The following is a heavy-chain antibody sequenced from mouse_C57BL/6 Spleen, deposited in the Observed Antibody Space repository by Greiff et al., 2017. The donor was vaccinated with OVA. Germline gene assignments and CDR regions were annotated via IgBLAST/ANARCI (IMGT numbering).Heavy chain of an antibody. J-gene: IGHJ1*03. Sequence: EVQGVESVAELVRPGASVKLSCTASGFNIKNTYMHWVKQRPEQGLEWIGRIDPANGNTKYAPKFQGKATITADTSSNTAYLQLSSLTSEDTAIYYCALNYYGSSYWYFDVWGTGTTVTVSS. V-gene: IGHV14-3*01. CDR1: GFNIKNTY. CDR3: ALNYYGSSYWYFDV. CDR2: IDPANGNT. D-gene: IGHD1-1*01.